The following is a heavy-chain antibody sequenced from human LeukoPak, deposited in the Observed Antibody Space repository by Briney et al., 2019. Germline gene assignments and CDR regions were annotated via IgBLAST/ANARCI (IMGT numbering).Heavy chain of an antibody. V-gene: IGHV3-23*01. J-gene: IGHJ4*02. CDR1: GFTFSSYA. CDR3: AKAPVTTCRGAFCYPFDY. D-gene: IGHD2-15*01. CDR2: ISSSGGST. Sequence: GGSLRLSCAASGFTFSSYAMTWVRQASGKGLEWVSSISSSGGSTYYADSVRGRFTISRDNSKNTLFLQMNRLRPEDAAVYYCAKAPVTTCRGAFCYPFDYWGLGTLVTVSS.